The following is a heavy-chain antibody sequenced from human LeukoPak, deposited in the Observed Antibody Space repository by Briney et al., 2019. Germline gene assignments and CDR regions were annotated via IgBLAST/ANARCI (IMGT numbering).Heavy chain of an antibody. CDR3: ARGYRETRDRYYDSSGQPKEVDYFDY. CDR1: GGSISSSSYY. CDR2: IYSSGST. D-gene: IGHD3-22*01. V-gene: IGHV4-61*01. J-gene: IGHJ4*02. Sequence: SETLSLTCTVSGGSISSSSYYSSWIRQPPGKGLEWIGYIYSSGSTNCNPSLKSRVTISVDTSKNQFSLKLSSVPAADTAVYYCARGYRETRDRYYDSSGQPKEVDYFDYWGQGTLVTVSS.